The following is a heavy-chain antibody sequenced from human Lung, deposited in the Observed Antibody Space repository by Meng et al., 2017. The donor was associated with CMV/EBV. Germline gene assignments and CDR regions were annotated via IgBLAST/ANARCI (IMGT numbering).Heavy chain of an antibody. Sequence: SCTASGFTFGDYAMSWVRQAPGKGLEWVGFIRSKAYGGTTEYAASVKGRFTISRDDSKSIAYLQMNSLKTEDTAVYYCTRLRYYDFWSGYRAPSYFDYWXQGTLVT. D-gene: IGHD3-3*01. J-gene: IGHJ4*02. V-gene: IGHV3-49*04. CDR1: GFTFGDYA. CDR3: TRLRYYDFWSGYRAPSYFDY. CDR2: IRSKAYGGTT.